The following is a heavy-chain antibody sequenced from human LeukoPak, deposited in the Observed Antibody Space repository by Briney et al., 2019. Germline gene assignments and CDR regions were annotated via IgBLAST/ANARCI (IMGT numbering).Heavy chain of an antibody. J-gene: IGHJ5*02. V-gene: IGHV3-23*01. D-gene: IGHD3-10*01. CDR2: IGGSGDST. Sequence: GGSLRLSYAASGFTFSSYALSWVRQAPGKGLEWVSSIGGSGDSTYYAKSVRGRFTISRDNSKNTLYLQMNSLRAEDTAIYYCAKDLEVRGVTTGNWFDPWGQGTLVTVSS. CDR1: GFTFSSYA. CDR3: AKDLEVRGVTTGNWFDP.